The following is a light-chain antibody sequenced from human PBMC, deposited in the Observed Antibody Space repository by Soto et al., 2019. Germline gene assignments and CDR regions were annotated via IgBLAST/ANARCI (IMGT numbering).Light chain of an antibody. CDR2: SNN. V-gene: IGLV1-44*01. CDR3: AAWDDSLNGPYV. J-gene: IGLJ1*01. Sequence: QAVVTQPPSASGTPGQRFTISCSGSSSNIGSNTVNWYQQLPGTAPKLLIYSNNQRPSGVPDRFSGSKSGTSASLAISGLQSEDEADYYCAAWDDSLNGPYVFGTGTKLTVL. CDR1: SSNIGSNT.